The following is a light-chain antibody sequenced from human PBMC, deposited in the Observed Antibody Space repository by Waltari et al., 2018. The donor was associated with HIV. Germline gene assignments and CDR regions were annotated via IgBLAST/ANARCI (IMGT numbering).Light chain of an antibody. V-gene: IGLV2-14*01. CDR2: EVS. CDR1: SSDVGGYNY. J-gene: IGLJ2*01. CDR3: SSYTNSSTPVV. Sequence: QSALAQPASVSGSPGKSITISCTGTSSDVGGYNYVHWYQHHPGKVPKLIVYEVSNRPSGVSNRFSGSKSGNTASLTISGLQAEDEADYYCSSYTNSSTPVVFGGGTKLTVL.